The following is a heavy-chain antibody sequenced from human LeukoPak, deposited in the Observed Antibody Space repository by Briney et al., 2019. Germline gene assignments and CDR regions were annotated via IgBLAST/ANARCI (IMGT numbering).Heavy chain of an antibody. CDR1: GFSFSNYW. CDR3: AKAFRYGDLLPSNFDY. Sequence: GGSLRLSCAASGFSFSNYWISWVRQAPGKGLEWVANIKSDGSETYYLDSVRGRFTISRDNAKNSLYLQMNSLRAEDTALYYCAKAFRYGDLLPSNFDYWGQGTLVTVSS. J-gene: IGHJ4*02. V-gene: IGHV3-7*03. D-gene: IGHD4-17*01. CDR2: IKSDGSET.